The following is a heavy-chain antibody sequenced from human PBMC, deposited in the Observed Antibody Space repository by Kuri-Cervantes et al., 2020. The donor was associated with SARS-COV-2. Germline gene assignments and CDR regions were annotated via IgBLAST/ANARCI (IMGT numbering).Heavy chain of an antibody. CDR3: ATCCSSTHERQNYVMSDYYGMDV. V-gene: IGHV3-21*04. CDR1: GFTFSSYS. Sequence: GESLKISCAASGFTFSSYSMNWVRQAPGKGLEWVSSISSSSSYIYYADSVKGRFTISRDNAKNSLYLQMNSLRAEDTAVYYCATCCSSTHERQNYVMSDYYGMDVWGQGNTVNGAS. D-gene: IGHD3-16*01. J-gene: IGHJ6*01. CDR2: ISSSSSYI.